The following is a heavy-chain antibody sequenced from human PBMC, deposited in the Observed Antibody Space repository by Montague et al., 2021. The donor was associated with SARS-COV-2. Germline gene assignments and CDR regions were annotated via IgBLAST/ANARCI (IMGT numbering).Heavy chain of an antibody. Sequence: TLSLTCTVPGSSISSGGYYWSWIRQHPGKGLEWIGYIYYSGSTYYNPSLKSRVTISVDTSKNQFSLKLSSVTAADTAVYYCARVRITMIIVVTYFDYWGQGTLVTVSS. V-gene: IGHV4-31*03. J-gene: IGHJ4*02. D-gene: IGHD3-22*01. CDR2: IYYSGST. CDR3: ARVRITMIIVVTYFDY. CDR1: GSSISSGGYY.